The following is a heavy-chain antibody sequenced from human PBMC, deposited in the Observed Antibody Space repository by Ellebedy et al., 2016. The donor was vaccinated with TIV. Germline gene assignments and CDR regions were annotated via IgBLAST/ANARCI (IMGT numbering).Heavy chain of an antibody. D-gene: IGHD3-10*01. J-gene: IGHJ4*02. Sequence: SETLSLTXTVSGGSMSNYYWSWIRQPPGKKLEYIGFIYYSGNTNYNPSLKSRVAISIDTSKNHFSLKLNSVTAADTAVYYCARRYYGSGSNYFDHWGQGTLITVSS. V-gene: IGHV4-59*01. CDR2: IYYSGNT. CDR1: GGSMSNYY. CDR3: ARRYYGSGSNYFDH.